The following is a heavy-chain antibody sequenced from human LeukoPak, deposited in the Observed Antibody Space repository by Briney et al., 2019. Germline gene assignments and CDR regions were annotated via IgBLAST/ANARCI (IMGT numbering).Heavy chain of an antibody. V-gene: IGHV4-34*01. CDR2: INHSGST. CDR3: AGSPYSSSWFPYY. D-gene: IGHD6-13*01. Sequence: SETLSLTCAVYGGSFSGYYWSWIRQPPGKGLEWIGEINHSGSTNYNPSLKSRVTMSVDTSKNQFSLKLSSVTAADTAVYYCAGSPYSSSWFPYYWGQGTLVTVSS. CDR1: GGSFSGYY. J-gene: IGHJ4*02.